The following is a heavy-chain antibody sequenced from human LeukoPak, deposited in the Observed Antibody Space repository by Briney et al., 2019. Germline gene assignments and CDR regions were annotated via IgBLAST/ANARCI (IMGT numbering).Heavy chain of an antibody. CDR1: GGTFSSYA. V-gene: IGHV1-69*13. Sequence: ASVKVSCKASGGTFSSYAISWVRQAPGQGLEWMGGIIPILGTANYAQKFQGRVTITADESTSTAYMELSSLRSEDTAVYYCAGTFWSGYRLDYWGQGTLVTVSS. J-gene: IGHJ4*02. CDR2: IIPILGTA. D-gene: IGHD3-3*01. CDR3: AGTFWSGYRLDY.